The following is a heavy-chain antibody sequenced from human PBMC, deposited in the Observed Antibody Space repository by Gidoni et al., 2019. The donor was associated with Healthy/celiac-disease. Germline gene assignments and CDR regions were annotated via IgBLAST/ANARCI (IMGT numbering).Heavy chain of an antibody. Sequence: EVQLLESGGGLVQPGGSLRLSCAASGFTFRGYAMSWVRQAPGKGLEWVSAISGSGGSTYYADSVKGRFTISRDNSKNTLYLQMNSLRAEDTAVYYCAKDLPDYGDHLHYGMDVWGQGTTVTVSS. CDR3: AKDLPDYGDHLHYGMDV. CDR2: ISGSGGST. D-gene: IGHD4-17*01. V-gene: IGHV3-23*01. CDR1: GFTFRGYA. J-gene: IGHJ6*02.